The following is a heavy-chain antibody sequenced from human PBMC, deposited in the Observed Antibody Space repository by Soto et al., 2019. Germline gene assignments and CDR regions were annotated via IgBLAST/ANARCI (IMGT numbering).Heavy chain of an antibody. J-gene: IGHJ6*03. Sequence: ASVKVSCKASGYTFTSYGISWVRQAPGQGLQWMGWISPYNGNTNYAQKLQGRVTMTTDTSTSTAYMELRSLRSDDTAVYYCARTGDFDWENTYYNYYMDVWGKGTTVTVSS. CDR3: ARTGDFDWENTYYNYYMDV. CDR1: GYTFTSYG. V-gene: IGHV1-18*01. CDR2: ISPYNGNT. D-gene: IGHD3-9*01.